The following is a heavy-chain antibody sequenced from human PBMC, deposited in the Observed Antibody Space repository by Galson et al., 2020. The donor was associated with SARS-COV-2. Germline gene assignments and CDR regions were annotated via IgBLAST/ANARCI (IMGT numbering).Heavy chain of an antibody. Sequence: GGSLRLSCAASGFTFSSYAMSWVRQAPGKGLEWVSAISGSGGSTYYADSVKGRFTISRDNSKNTLYLQMNSLRAEDTAVYYCAKGRARYYDSSGYYYWGQGTLVTFSS. V-gene: IGHV3-23*01. D-gene: IGHD3-22*01. CDR1: GFTFSSYA. CDR3: AKGRARYYDSSGYYY. CDR2: ISGSGGST. J-gene: IGHJ4*02.